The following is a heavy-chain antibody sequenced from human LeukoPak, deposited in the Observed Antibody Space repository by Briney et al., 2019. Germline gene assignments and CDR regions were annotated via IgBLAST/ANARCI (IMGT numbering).Heavy chain of an antibody. CDR2: ISSGSSTI. CDR3: ARAASSGIAVAEDY. J-gene: IGHJ4*02. V-gene: IGHV3-48*02. CDR1: GFTFSTYS. D-gene: IGHD6-19*01. Sequence: GGSLRLSCAASGFTFSTYSMNWVRRAPGKGREWVSYISSGSSTIYYAESVKGRFTISRDNAKNSLYLQMNSLRDEDTAVYYCARAASSGIAVAEDYWGQGTLVTVSS.